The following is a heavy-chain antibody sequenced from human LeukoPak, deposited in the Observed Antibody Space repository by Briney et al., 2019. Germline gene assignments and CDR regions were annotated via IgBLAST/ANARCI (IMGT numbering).Heavy chain of an antibody. V-gene: IGHV4-39*07. CDR1: GGSISSYY. D-gene: IGHD3-10*01. CDR2: MYYSSGNT. CDR3: ARGRGEGRGIAMVRGVRAPSYNWFDP. J-gene: IGHJ5*02. Sequence: SSETLSLTCTVSGGSISSYYWGWIRQPPGKGLEWIGSMYYSSGNTYYNPSLKSRVTISVDTSKNQFSLKLSSVTAADTAVYYCARGRGEGRGIAMVRGVRAPSYNWFDPWGHGTQVTVSS.